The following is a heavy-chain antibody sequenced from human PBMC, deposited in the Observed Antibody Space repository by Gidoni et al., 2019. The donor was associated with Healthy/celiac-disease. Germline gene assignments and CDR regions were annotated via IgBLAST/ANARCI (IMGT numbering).Heavy chain of an antibody. CDR3: VKDSLLDSSGYYHQAGTNDY. CDR1: GFTFSSYA. V-gene: IGHV3-64D*06. D-gene: IGHD3-22*01. J-gene: IGHJ4*02. CDR2: ISSNGGST. Sequence: EVQLVESGGGLVQPGGSLRLSCSASGFTFSSYAMHWVRQAPGKGLEYVSAISSNGGSTYYADSVKGRFTISRDNSKNTLYLQMSSLRAEDTAVYYCVKDSLLDSSGYYHQAGTNDYWGQGTLVTVSS.